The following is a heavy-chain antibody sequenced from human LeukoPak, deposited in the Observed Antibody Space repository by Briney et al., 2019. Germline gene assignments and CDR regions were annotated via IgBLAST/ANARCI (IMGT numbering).Heavy chain of an antibody. CDR3: ALVDSGYDLNHDY. CDR2: IIPIFGTA. J-gene: IGHJ4*02. Sequence: GASVKVSCKASGGTFSSYAISWVRQAPGQGLEWMGGIIPIFGTANYAQKFQGRVTITADESTSTAYMELSSLRSEDTAVYYCALVDSGYDLNHDYWGQGTLVTVSS. D-gene: IGHD5-12*01. CDR1: GGTFSSYA. V-gene: IGHV1-69*13.